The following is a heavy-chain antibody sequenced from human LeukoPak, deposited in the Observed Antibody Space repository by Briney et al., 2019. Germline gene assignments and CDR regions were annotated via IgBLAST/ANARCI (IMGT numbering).Heavy chain of an antibody. V-gene: IGHV1-18*04. CDR3: ARDLYYGSGSPIRYGMDV. J-gene: IGHJ6*02. Sequence: AASVKVSCKASGYTFTGFYIHWLRQAPGQGLDWMAWISAYNGNTNYAQKFQGRVTMTTDTSTSTAYIELRSLRSDDTAVYYCARDLYYGSGSPIRYGMDVWGQGTTVTVSS. D-gene: IGHD3-10*01. CDR1: GYTFTGFY. CDR2: ISAYNGNT.